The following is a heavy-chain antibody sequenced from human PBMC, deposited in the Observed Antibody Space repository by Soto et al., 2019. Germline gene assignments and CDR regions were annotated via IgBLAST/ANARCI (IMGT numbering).Heavy chain of an antibody. CDR3: AHSLIPNWGSRGAFDY. CDR2: IYWDDDK. V-gene: IGHV2-5*02. D-gene: IGHD7-27*01. Sequence: QITLKESGPTLVKPTKTLTLTCTFSGFSLRPSGVGVGWIRKPPGKALEWLALIYWDDDKRSSPSLKSRLTITQDTSKNQVVLTMTNMDPVDTATYYCAHSLIPNWGSRGAFDYWGQGTLVTVSS. J-gene: IGHJ4*02. CDR1: GFSLRPSGVG.